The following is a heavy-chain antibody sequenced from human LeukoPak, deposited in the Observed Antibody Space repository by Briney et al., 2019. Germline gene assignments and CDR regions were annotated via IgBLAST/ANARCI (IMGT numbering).Heavy chain of an antibody. CDR2: IRYDGSMK. Sequence: PGGSLRLSCAVSGLTFSSYGMHWVRQAPGKGLEWLTFIRYDGSMKYYADSVKGRFTISRDDSKNTLYLQMNSLRAEDTAVYYCAKDRGVYTSSSGFDYWGQGTLVTVSS. CDR1: GLTFSSYG. V-gene: IGHV3-30*02. D-gene: IGHD6-6*01. CDR3: AKDRGVYTSSSGFDY. J-gene: IGHJ4*02.